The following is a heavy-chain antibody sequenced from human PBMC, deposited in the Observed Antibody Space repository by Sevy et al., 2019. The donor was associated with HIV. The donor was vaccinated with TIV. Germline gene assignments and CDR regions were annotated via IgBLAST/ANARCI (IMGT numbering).Heavy chain of an antibody. CDR3: ARDQHDYGGNLRTGWFDP. V-gene: IGHV3-30-3*01. J-gene: IGHJ5*02. CDR1: HYTFSSYT. D-gene: IGHD4-17*01. CDR2: ISYDGSNK. Sequence: GGSLRLSCAASHYTFSSYTMHWVRQAPGKGLEWVALISYDGSNKNYADSVKGRFTISRDNSKNTLCLQMNSLRAEDTAVYYCARDQHDYGGNLRTGWFDPWGQGTLVTVSS.